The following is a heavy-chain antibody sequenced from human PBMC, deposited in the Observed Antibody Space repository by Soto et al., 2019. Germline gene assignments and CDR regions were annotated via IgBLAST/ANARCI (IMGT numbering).Heavy chain of an antibody. V-gene: IGHV4-59*08. Sequence: QVQLQESGPGLVKPSETLSLTCAVSGGSISGYYWNWIQQPPGKGLEWIGYVSSSGSTKHNPSLKSRVTMSVDTSKNQFSLNLNSVTAADTAVYYCARYEFSSGWYDYFQYWGRGTLVAVSS. CDR2: VSSSGST. J-gene: IGHJ4*02. CDR1: GGSISGYY. D-gene: IGHD6-19*01. CDR3: ARYEFSSGWYDYFQY.